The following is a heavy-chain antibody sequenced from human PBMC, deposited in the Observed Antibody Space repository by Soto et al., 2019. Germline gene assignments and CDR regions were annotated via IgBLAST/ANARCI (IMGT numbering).Heavy chain of an antibody. CDR1: GESISSSSYY. Sequence: SETLSLTCIFSGESISSSSYYWGWIRQPPGKGLGWIGSIYYSGRTYYNPSFKSRVTISIDTSKNQFSLKLSSVTATDTAVYYCARQRTTVVTQAYFDHWGQGALVTVSS. CDR3: ARQRTTVVTQAYFDH. D-gene: IGHD2-21*02. J-gene: IGHJ4*02. V-gene: IGHV4-39*01. CDR2: IYYSGRT.